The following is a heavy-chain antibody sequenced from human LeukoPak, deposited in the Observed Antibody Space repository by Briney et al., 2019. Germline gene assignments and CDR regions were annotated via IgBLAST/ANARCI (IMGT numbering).Heavy chain of an antibody. J-gene: IGHJ4*02. Sequence: ASETLSLTCAVSGYSISSGYYWGWIRQPPGKGLEWIGSIYHSGSTYYNPSLKSRVTISVDTSKNQFSLKLSSVTAADTAVYYCARVEVVPAAPDYWGRGTLVTVSS. V-gene: IGHV4-38-2*01. CDR1: GYSISSGYY. CDR2: IYHSGST. D-gene: IGHD2-2*01. CDR3: ARVEVVPAAPDY.